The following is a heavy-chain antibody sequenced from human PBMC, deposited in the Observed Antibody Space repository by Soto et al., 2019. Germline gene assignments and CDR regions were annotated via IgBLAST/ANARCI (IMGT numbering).Heavy chain of an antibody. Sequence: SVKVSCKASGGTFSSYAISWVRQAPGQGLEWMGGIIPIFGTANYAQKFQGRVTITADESTSTAYMELSSLRSEDTAVYYCARDLYYSSGRYFDHDAFDIWGQGTVVTVS. CDR3: ARDLYYSSGRYFDHDAFDI. CDR1: GGTFSSYA. CDR2: IIPIFGTA. J-gene: IGHJ3*02. D-gene: IGHD6-19*01. V-gene: IGHV1-69*13.